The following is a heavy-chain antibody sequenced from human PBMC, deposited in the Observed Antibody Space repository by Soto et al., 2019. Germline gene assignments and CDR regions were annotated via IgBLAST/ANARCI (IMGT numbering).Heavy chain of an antibody. J-gene: IGHJ4*02. V-gene: IGHV4-31*03. Sequence: QVQLQESGPGLVKPSQTLSLTCNVSGCSISSGTSYWTWIRQHPGEGLEWIGHIYFTGTTYSNPSLRSRLTISVDTSKNQFSLKLTSVTAADTATYYCASITRRVYSYGIDYWGLGTRVTVSP. CDR2: IYFTGTT. D-gene: IGHD5-18*01. CDR1: GCSISSGTSY. CDR3: ASITRRVYSYGIDY.